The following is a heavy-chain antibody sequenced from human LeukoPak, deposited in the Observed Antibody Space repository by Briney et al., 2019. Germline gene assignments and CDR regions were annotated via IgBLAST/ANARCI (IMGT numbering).Heavy chain of an antibody. V-gene: IGHV3-30*18. D-gene: IGHD2-2*01. CDR2: ISYDGSNK. CDR3: AKVEGHIVVVPFNDLDY. CDR1: GFTFSSYG. J-gene: IGHJ4*02. Sequence: GRSLRLSCVASGFTFSSYGMHWVRQAPGKGLEWVVVISYDGSNKYYADSVKGRFTISRDNSKNTLYLQMNSLRAEDTAVYYCAKVEGHIVVVPFNDLDYWGQGTLVTVSS.